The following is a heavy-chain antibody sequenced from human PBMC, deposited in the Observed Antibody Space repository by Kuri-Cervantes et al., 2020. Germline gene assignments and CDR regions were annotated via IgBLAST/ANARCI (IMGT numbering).Heavy chain of an antibody. CDR2: IYHSGST. D-gene: IGHD4-17*01. J-gene: IGHJ4*02. V-gene: IGHV4-38-2*02. CDR1: GYSISSGYY. CDR3: ARVNGDYVLNY. Sequence: GSLRLSCIVSGYSISSGYYWGWIRQPPGKGLEWIGSIYHSGSTYYNPSLKSRVTISVDTSKNQFSLKLSSVTAADTAVYYCARVNGDYVLNYWGQGTLVTVSS.